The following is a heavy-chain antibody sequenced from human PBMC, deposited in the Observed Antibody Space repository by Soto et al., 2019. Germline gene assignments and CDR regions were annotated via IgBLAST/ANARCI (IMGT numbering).Heavy chain of an antibody. CDR2: IYTSGST. D-gene: IGHD2-2*01. V-gene: IGHV4-4*07. CDR3: ARDPLVVVPAATPRDKNYYYYYGMDV. CDR1: GGSISSYY. Sequence: SETLSLTCTVSGGSISSYYWSWIRQPAGKGLEWIGRIYTSGSTNYNPSLKSRVTMSVDTSKNQFSLKLSSVTAADTAVYYCARDPLVVVPAATPRDKNYYYYYGMDVWGQGTTLTV. J-gene: IGHJ6*02.